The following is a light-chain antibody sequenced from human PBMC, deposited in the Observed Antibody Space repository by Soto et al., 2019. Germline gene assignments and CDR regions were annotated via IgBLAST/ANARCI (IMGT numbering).Light chain of an antibody. CDR3: QQYGSSLTWT. CDR1: QSVSSDY. J-gene: IGKJ1*01. Sequence: EIVLTQSPGSLSLSPGEGATLSCRASQSVSSDYLAWYQHKPGQAPRLLIYGASIRATGIPDRFSGSGSGTDFTLTISRLEPEDFAVYYCQQYGSSLTWTFGQGTKVDIK. V-gene: IGKV3-20*01. CDR2: GAS.